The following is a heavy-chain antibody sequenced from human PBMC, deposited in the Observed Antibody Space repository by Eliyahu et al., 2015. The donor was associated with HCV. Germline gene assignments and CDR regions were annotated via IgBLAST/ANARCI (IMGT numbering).Heavy chain of an antibody. J-gene: IGHJ2*01. D-gene: IGHD1-1*01. CDR3: VNGKPLPGL. CDR1: GFXFSTYV. CDR2: ISTSGSGT. V-gene: IGHV3-23*01. Sequence: EVQLLESGGDLALPGGSLTLSCXASGFXFSTYVMSWVRPAPGKGLEWVSAISTSGSGTYYADPVKGRFTISRDNSKNTVYLQMNSLRVEDTAVYYCVNGKPLPGLWGRGTLVTVSS.